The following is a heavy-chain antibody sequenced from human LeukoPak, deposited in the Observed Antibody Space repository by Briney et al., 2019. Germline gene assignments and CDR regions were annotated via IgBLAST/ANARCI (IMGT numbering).Heavy chain of an antibody. CDR3: ARVHSYCSSTSCLDY. D-gene: IGHD2-2*01. CDR2: ISAYNGNS. Sequence: ASVKVACKVSGSSLTELSMHWVRQAPGQGLEWMGWISAYNGNSNYAQKFQGRVTMTTDTSTNTGYMELRSLRSDDTAVYYCARVHSYCSSTSCLDYWGQGTLVTVSS. CDR1: GSSLTELS. V-gene: IGHV1-18*01. J-gene: IGHJ4*02.